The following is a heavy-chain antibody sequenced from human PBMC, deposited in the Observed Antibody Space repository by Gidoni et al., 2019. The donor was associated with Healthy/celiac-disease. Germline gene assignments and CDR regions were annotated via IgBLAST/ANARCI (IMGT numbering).Heavy chain of an antibody. D-gene: IGHD3-16*01. V-gene: IGHV3-9*01. CDR1: GFTFDDYA. Sequence: GGLVQPGRSQRLSCAASGFTFDDYAMHWVRQAPGKGLEWVSGISWNSGRIGYADSVQGRFTISRDNAKNSLYLQMNSLRAEDTALYYCAKDMGGDYYYYGMDVWGQGTTVTVSS. J-gene: IGHJ6*02. CDR2: ISWNSGRI. CDR3: AKDMGGDYYYYGMDV.